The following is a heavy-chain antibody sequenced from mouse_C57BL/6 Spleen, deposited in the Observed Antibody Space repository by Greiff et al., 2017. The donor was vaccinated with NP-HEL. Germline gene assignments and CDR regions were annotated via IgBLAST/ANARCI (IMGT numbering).Heavy chain of an antibody. Sequence: HVQLQQPGAELVKPGASVKLSCKASGYTFTSYWMHWVKQRPGQGLEWIGMIHPNSGSTNYNEKFKSKATLTVDKSSSTAYMQLSSLTSEDSAVYYCARSYGSSYWYFDVWGTGTTVTVSS. J-gene: IGHJ1*03. CDR2: IHPNSGST. CDR1: GYTFTSYW. D-gene: IGHD1-1*01. CDR3: ARSYGSSYWYFDV. V-gene: IGHV1-64*01.